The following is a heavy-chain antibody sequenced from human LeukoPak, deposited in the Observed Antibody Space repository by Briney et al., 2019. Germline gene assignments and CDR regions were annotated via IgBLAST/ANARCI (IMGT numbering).Heavy chain of an antibody. Sequence: SETLSLTCTVSGGFITSHYWSWNRQPAGKGLEWIGHIYDSGTTNYNPSLKSRVTMSIDTSKNQFSLNMRSVTAADTAVYYCARVSAAGMDFHYGMDVWGQGTTVLVSS. D-gene: IGHD6-13*01. CDR3: ARVSAAGMDFHYGMDV. CDR1: GGFITSHY. J-gene: IGHJ6*02. CDR2: IYDSGTT. V-gene: IGHV4-4*07.